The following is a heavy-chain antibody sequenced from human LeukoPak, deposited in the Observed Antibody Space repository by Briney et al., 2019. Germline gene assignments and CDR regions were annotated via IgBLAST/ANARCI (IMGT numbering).Heavy chain of an antibody. CDR3: ARSGSTTGTTRGSHFDY. CDR2: INPNSGGT. CDR1: GYTFTGYY. D-gene: IGHD1-1*01. Sequence: ASVKVSCEASGYTFTGYYMHWVRQAPGQGLEWMGWINPNSGGTNYAQKFQGRVTMTRDTSISTAYMELSRLRSDDTAVYYCARSGSTTGTTRGSHFDYWGQGTLVTVSS. J-gene: IGHJ4*02. V-gene: IGHV1-2*02.